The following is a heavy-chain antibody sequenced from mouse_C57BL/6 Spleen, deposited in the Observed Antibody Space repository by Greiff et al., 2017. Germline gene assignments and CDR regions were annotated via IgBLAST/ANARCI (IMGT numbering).Heavy chain of an antibody. CDR3: ARDYYGSSVEDWYFDV. CDR2: IDPEDGET. D-gene: IGHD1-1*01. CDR1: GFNIKDYY. V-gene: IGHV14-2*01. Sequence: EVQLQQSGAELVKPGASVKLSCTASGFNIKDYYMHWVKQRTEQGLEWIGRIDPEDGETKYAPKFQGKATIPADTSSNAAYLQLSSLTSEDTAVYYCARDYYGSSVEDWYFDVWGTGTTVTVSS. J-gene: IGHJ1*03.